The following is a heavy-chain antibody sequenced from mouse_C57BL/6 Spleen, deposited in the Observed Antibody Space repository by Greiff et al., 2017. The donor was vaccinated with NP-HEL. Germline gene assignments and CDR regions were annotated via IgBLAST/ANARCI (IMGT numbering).Heavy chain of an antibody. Sequence: QVQLKESGPELVKPGASVKISCKASGYSFTSYYIHWVKQRPGQGLEWIGWIYPGSGNTKYNEKFKGKATLTADTSSSTAYMQLSSLTSEDSAVYYCARGSPDYFDYWGQGTTLTVSS. CDR1: GYSFTSYY. J-gene: IGHJ2*01. V-gene: IGHV1-66*01. CDR2: IYPGSGNT. CDR3: ARGSPDYFDY.